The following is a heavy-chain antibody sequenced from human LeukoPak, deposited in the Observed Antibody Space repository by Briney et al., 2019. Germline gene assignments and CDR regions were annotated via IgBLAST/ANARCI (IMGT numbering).Heavy chain of an antibody. D-gene: IGHD3-10*01. J-gene: IGHJ5*02. CDR1: GGSISTYF. CDR3: ARTTMVRGVIGWFDP. CDR2: IYTIGST. Sequence: SETLSLTCTVSGGSISTYFWNWIRQPPGKGLEWIGYIYTIGSTNYNPSLKSRVTMSVDTSKNQFSLKLSSVTAADTAVYYCARTTMVRGVIGWFDPWGQGTLVTVSS. V-gene: IGHV4-4*08.